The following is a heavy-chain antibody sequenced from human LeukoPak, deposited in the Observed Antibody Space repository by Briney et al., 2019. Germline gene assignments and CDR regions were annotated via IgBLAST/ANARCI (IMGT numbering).Heavy chain of an antibody. CDR3: ARDCSGGSCSPLGY. CDR1: GGTFSSYA. V-gene: IGHV1-69*13. J-gene: IGHJ4*02. Sequence: ASVKVSCNASGGTFSSYAISWVRQAPGQGLEWMGGIIPIFGTANYAQKFQGRVTITADESTSTAYMELSSLRSEDTAVYYCARDCSGGSCSPLGYWGQGTLVTVSS. D-gene: IGHD2-15*01. CDR2: IIPIFGTA.